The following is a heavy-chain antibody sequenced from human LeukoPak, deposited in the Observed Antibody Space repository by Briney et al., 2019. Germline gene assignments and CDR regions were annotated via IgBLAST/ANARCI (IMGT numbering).Heavy chain of an antibody. D-gene: IGHD3-10*01. CDR1: GFTFSSYG. J-gene: IGHJ4*02. CDR2: ISGSGGST. Sequence: GGTLRLSCAASGFTFSSYGMSWVRQAPGKGLEWVSAISGSGGSTYYADSVKGRFTISRDNSKNTLYLQMNSLRAEDTAVYYCAKVGAVRGVNDYWGQGTLVTVSS. CDR3: AKVGAVRGVNDY. V-gene: IGHV3-23*01.